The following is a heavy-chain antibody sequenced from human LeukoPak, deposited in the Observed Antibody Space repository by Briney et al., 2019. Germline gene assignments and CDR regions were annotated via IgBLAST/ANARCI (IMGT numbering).Heavy chain of an antibody. J-gene: IGHJ5*02. CDR2: IHAGDSNT. CDR1: GYSFTSYW. D-gene: IGHD6-25*01. CDR3: ARMSANWFDP. V-gene: IGHV5-51*01. Sequence: GESLKISCKGSGYSFTSYWIGWVRQRPRKGLEWMGIIHAGDSNTRYSPPFQGQVTMSVDKSISTAYLQWSSVKASDTAMYYCARMSANWFDPWGQGTLVTVSS.